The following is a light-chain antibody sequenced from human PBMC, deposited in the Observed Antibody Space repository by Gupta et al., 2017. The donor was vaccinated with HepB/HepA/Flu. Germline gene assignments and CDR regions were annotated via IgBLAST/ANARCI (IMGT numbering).Light chain of an antibody. CDR3: RQYGTSPWT. J-gene: IGKJ1*01. Sequence: EIVFTQSPVTLSFSPGESATLSCRASKSFSSGYLAWYQQKPGQAPRLLIFGPSPSSTGLPDRFSDGGSGTDFTLTISRREPEDFAVYYCRQYGTSPWTFGQGTKVEIK. CDR1: KSFSSGY. V-gene: IGKV3-20*01. CDR2: GPS.